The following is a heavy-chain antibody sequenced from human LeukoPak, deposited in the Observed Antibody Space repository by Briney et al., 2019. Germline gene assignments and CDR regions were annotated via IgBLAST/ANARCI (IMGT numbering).Heavy chain of an antibody. D-gene: IGHD6-19*01. CDR3: ARVTAVAAPWVY. Sequence: GRSLRLSCTTSGFTFTSYGMNWARQAPGKGLEWISYISSSGTTIQYADSVEGRFTISRDNAMNSVYLQMNSLRAEDTAVYFCARVTAVAAPWVYWGQGTQVTVSS. V-gene: IGHV3-48*04. CDR2: ISSSGTTI. J-gene: IGHJ4*02. CDR1: GFTFTSYG.